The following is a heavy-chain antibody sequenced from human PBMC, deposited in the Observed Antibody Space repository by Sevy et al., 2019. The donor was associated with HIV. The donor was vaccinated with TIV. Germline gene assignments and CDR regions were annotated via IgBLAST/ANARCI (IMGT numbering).Heavy chain of an antibody. J-gene: IGHJ4*02. D-gene: IGHD2-2*01. V-gene: IGHV3-23*01. CDR3: AKGSTSSSEVGYFDY. CDR2: ISGNGGYT. CDR1: GFTFSSYA. Sequence: GGSLRLSCAASGFTFSSYAMSWVRQAPGKGLEWVSVISGNGGYTYYADSVKGRFPISRDTSKNRLYLQMNSLRAEDTAVYYCAKGSTSSSEVGYFDYWGQGTLVTVSS.